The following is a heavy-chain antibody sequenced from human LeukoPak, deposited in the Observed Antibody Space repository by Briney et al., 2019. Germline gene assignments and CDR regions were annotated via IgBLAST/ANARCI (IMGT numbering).Heavy chain of an antibody. J-gene: IGHJ4*02. Sequence: GGSPRLSCAASGFTFSSYGMHWVRQAPGKGLEWVAFIRYDGSNKYYADSVKGRFTISRDNSKNTLYLQMNSLRAEDTAVYYCAKGTYGGNYGGFDYWGQGTLVTVSS. CDR1: GFTFSSYG. V-gene: IGHV3-30*02. CDR3: AKGTYGGNYGGFDY. D-gene: IGHD4-23*01. CDR2: IRYDGSNK.